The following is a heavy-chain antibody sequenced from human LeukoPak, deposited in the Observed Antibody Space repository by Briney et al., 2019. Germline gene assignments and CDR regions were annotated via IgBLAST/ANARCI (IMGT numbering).Heavy chain of an antibody. J-gene: IGHJ4*02. CDR3: ARRSSGSPPYYFDY. CDR2: INSDGSTT. CDR1: GFTFSSYW. D-gene: IGHD1-26*01. Sequence: GGSLRLSCAASGFTFSSYWMHWVRQAPGKGLVWVSRINSDGSTTNYADSVKGRFTISRDNAKNTLYLQMNSLRAEDTAVYYCARRSSGSPPYYFDYWGQGILVTVAS. V-gene: IGHV3-74*01.